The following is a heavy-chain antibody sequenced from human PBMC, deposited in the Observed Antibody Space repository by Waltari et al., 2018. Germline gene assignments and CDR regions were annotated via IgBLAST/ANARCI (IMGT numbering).Heavy chain of an antibody. CDR1: GGSLWPFD. CDR2: IIPVFGKP. D-gene: IGHD4-4*01. V-gene: IGHV1-69*06. CDR3: ARDGLQTTNDGFDI. J-gene: IGHJ3*02. Sequence: QVQLVQSGAEVKIPGSSVKVSCKASGGSLWPFDISWVRKAPGQGLERMGGIIPVFGKPNYARKFQGRVSISADTSTYTAYLEVTRLTSEDTAIYYCARDGLQTTNDGFDIWGQGTMVTVSS.